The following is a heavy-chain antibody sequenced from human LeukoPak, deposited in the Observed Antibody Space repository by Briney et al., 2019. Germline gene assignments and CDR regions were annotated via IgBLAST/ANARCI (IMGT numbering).Heavy chain of an antibody. D-gene: IGHD3-3*01. J-gene: IGHJ4*02. CDR2: ISSGSSYI. CDR3: ARPHRDFWSDYLIRPFDY. CDR1: GFTFSSYS. V-gene: IGHV3-21*01. Sequence: GGSLRLSCAASGFTFSSYSMNWVRQAPGKGLEWVSSISSGSSYIYYADSVKGRFTISRDNAKNSLYLQMNSLRAEDTAVYYCARPHRDFWSDYLIRPFDYWGQGTLVTVSS.